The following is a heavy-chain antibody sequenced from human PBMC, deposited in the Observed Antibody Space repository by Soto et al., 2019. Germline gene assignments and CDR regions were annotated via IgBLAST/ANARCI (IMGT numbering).Heavy chain of an antibody. J-gene: IGHJ4*02. CDR3: ARDREPEMATTFFDY. D-gene: IGHD5-12*01. V-gene: IGHV1-69*01. CDR1: GGTFSSYA. Sequence: QVQLVQSGAEVKKPGSSVKVSCKASGGTFSSYASSWVRQAPGQGLEWMGGIIPIFGTANYAQKFQGRVTITADESTSTAYMELSSVRSEDTAVYYCARDREPEMATTFFDYWGQGTLVTVSS. CDR2: IIPIFGTA.